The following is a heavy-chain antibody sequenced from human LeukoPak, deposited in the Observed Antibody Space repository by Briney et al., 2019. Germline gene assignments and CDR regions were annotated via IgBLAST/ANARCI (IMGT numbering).Heavy chain of an antibody. CDR3: ARSTYGYSFDY. CDR1: GGSISDYY. J-gene: IGHJ4*02. V-gene: IGHV4-59*01. D-gene: IGHD3-10*01. CDR2: IYYSGST. Sequence: SETLSLTCTLSGGSISDYYWSWIRQPPGKGLEWIGYIYYSGSTNYNPSLKSRVTISVDTSKNQFSLKLTSMTAADTAVYYCARSTYGYSFDYWGQGTLVTVSS.